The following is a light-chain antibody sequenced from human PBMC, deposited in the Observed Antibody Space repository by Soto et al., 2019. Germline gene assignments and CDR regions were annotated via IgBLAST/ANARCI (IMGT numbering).Light chain of an antibody. CDR2: DAS. V-gene: IGKV1-33*01. CDR3: QQSDQLPLT. CDR1: QDISNC. Sequence: DIQMTQSPSSLSASVGDRVTITCQASQDISNCLNWYQQKPGKAPKLLIYDASKLETGVPSRFSGSGSATDFTLTISSLQDEDIARYYCQQSDQLPLTFGGGAKVEIK. J-gene: IGKJ4*01.